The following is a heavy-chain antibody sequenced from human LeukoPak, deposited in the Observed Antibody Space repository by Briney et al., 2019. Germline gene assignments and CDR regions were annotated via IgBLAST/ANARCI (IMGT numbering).Heavy chain of an antibody. J-gene: IGHJ3*02. V-gene: IGHV4-39*01. CDR2: IYYSGST. CDR1: GGSISSSSYY. CDR3: ARRDSSGWYDAFDI. Sequence: SETLSLTCTVSGGSISSSSYYWGWIRQPPGKGLEWIGSIYYSGSTYYNPSLKSRVTISVDTSKNQFSLKLRSVTAADTAVYYCARRDSSGWYDAFDIWGQGTMVTVSS. D-gene: IGHD6-19*01.